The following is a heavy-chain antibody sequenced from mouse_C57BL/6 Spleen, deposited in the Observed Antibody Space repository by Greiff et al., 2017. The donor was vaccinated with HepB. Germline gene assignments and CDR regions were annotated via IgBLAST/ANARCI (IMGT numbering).Heavy chain of an antibody. CDR2: IHPNSGST. J-gene: IGHJ4*01. CDR3: ARGYYGSRYYAMDY. V-gene: IGHV1-64*01. D-gene: IGHD1-1*01. Sequence: QVQLQQPGAELVKPGASVKLSCKASGYTFTSYWMHWVKQRPGQGLEWIGMIHPNSGSTNYNEKFKSKATLTVDKSSSTAYIQLSSLTSEDSAVYYCARGYYGSRYYAMDYWGQGTSVTVSS. CDR1: GYTFTSYW.